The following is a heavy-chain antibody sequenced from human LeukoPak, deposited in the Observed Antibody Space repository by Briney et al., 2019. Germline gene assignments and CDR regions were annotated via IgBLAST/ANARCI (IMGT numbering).Heavy chain of an antibody. Sequence: QTLSLTCAISGDSFSSNSAAWNWIRQSPSRGLEWLGRTYYRSKWYNEYAVSVKSRLSITPDTSKNHFSLQLNFVTPEDTATYYCAGAYGTYLHFDYWGQGSLVTVSS. V-gene: IGHV6-1*01. D-gene: IGHD4-17*01. J-gene: IGHJ4*02. CDR2: TYYRSKWYN. CDR3: AGAYGTYLHFDY. CDR1: GDSFSSNSAA.